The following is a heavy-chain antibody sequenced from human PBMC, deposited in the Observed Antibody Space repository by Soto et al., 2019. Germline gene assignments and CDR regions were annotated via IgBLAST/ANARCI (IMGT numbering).Heavy chain of an antibody. CDR1: GGSFSGYY. J-gene: IGHJ6*02. Sequence: QVQLQQWGAGLLKPSETLPLTCAVYGGSFSGYYWSWIRQPPGKGLEWIGEINHSGSTNYNPSLKSRVTISVDTSKNQFSLKLSSVTAADTAVYYCARAYGMDVWGQGTTVTVSS. CDR2: INHSGST. CDR3: ARAYGMDV. V-gene: IGHV4-34*01.